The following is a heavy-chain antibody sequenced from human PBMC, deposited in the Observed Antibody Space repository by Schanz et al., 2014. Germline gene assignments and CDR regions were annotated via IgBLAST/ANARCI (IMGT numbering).Heavy chain of an antibody. CDR1: GFTFSSYA. V-gene: IGHV3-23*01. CDR2: ISGSGGST. Sequence: EVQLLESGGGLVQPGGSLRLSCAASGFTFSSYAMSWVRQAPGKGLEWVSAISGSGGSTYYADSMKGRFTVSRDNAENSLYLQMNSLRAEDAAVYHCVSSGSYSSYASWGQGTLVTVSS. CDR3: VSSGSYSSYAS. D-gene: IGHD3-10*01. J-gene: IGHJ4*02.